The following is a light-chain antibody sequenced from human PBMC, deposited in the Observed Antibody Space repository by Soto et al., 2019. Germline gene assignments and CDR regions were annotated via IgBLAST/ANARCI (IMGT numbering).Light chain of an antibody. V-gene: IGKV3-15*01. CDR3: QQYNNRTPLT. CDR2: GAS. CDR1: QSVGSK. Sequence: EIVFTQSRVTLYLSPGERATLSCRASQSVGSKLAWYQQKPGQAPRLLIYGASTRATGIPARFSGSGSGTEFTLTISSLQSEDFAVYYCQQYNNRTPLTFGGGTKVDI. J-gene: IGKJ4*01.